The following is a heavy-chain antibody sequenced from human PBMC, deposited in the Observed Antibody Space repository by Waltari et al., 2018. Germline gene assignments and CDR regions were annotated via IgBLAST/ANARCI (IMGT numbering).Heavy chain of an antibody. J-gene: IGHJ4*02. D-gene: IGHD5-12*01. CDR1: GYTFTGYY. V-gene: IGHV1-2*06. CDR2: INPNSGGT. Sequence: QVQLVQSGAEVKKPGASVKVSCKASGYTFTGYYMHWVRQAPGQGLEWMGRINPNSGGTNYAQKFQGRVTMTRDTSISTAYMELSRLRSDDTAVYYCARGRTIPGSGYDLDYWGQGTLVTVSS. CDR3: ARGRTIPGSGYDLDY.